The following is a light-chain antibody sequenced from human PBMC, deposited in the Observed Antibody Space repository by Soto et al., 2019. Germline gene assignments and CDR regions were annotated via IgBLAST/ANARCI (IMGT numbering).Light chain of an antibody. CDR1: QGAGTY. V-gene: IGKV3-11*01. CDR2: GAS. J-gene: IGKJ4*01. CDR3: QQRKDWLT. Sequence: EVVLTQSPATLSLSPGERAVLSCTASQGAGTYFAWYQQRPGQAPRLLIYGASNRATGIPARFSDSVSGTDVALTIGSREPEDFEVYFCQQRKDWLTFGGGTKVEIK.